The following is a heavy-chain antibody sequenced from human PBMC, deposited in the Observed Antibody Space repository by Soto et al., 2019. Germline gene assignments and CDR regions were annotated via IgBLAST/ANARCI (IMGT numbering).Heavy chain of an antibody. CDR3: ARIPAGGGYYYGMDV. CDR2: IDWDDDK. CDR1: GFSLSTSGMC. Sequence: SGPTLVNPTQTLTLTCTFSGFSLSTSGMCVSWIRQPPGKALEWLALIDWDDDKYYSTSLKTRLTISKDTSKNQVVLTMTNMDPVDTATYYCARIPAGGGYYYGMDVWGQGTTVTVS. J-gene: IGHJ6*02. V-gene: IGHV2-70*01. D-gene: IGHD2-15*01.